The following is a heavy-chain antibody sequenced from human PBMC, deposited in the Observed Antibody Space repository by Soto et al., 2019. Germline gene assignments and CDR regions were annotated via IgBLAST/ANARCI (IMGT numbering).Heavy chain of an antibody. J-gene: IGHJ4*02. CDR2: IYYSGST. CDR3: ARDRHPEYSSSPYDFDY. V-gene: IGHV4-59*01. Sequence: VQLQESGPGLVKPSETLSLTCTVSGGSISSYYWSWLRQPPGKGLEWIGYIYYSGSTNYNPSLKSRVTISVDTSKNQFSLTLSSVTAADTAVYYCARDRHPEYSSSPYDFDYWGQGTLVTVSS. CDR1: GGSISSYY. D-gene: IGHD6-6*01.